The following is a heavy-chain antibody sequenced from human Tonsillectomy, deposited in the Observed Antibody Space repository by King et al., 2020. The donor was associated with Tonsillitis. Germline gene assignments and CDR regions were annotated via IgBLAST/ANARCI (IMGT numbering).Heavy chain of an antibody. CDR2: IYHSGGI. Sequence: QLQESGPGLVKPSETLSLTCTVSGGSVSSGSYFWSWIRQPPGKGLEWIGYIYHSGGISYNPALNSRVSISIDTSNNQFSLNLTSVTAADTAVYYCARVWWGYCSGGSCYFFDYWGQGTLVTVSS. CDR3: ARVWWGYCSGGSCYFFDY. D-gene: IGHD2-15*01. V-gene: IGHV4-61*01. J-gene: IGHJ4*02. CDR1: GGSVSSGSYF.